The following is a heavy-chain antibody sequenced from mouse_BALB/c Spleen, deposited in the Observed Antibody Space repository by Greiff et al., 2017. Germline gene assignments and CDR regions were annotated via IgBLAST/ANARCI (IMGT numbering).Heavy chain of an antibody. J-gene: IGHJ3*01. D-gene: IGHD2-12*01. CDR1: GYSITSGYY. V-gene: IGHV3-6*02. Sequence: VQLKESGPGLVKPSHSLSLTCSVTGYSITSGYYWNWIRQFPGNKLEWRGYISYDGSNNYNPSLKNRISITRDTSKNQFFLTLNSVTTEDTATYYCARDYDEGFAYWGQGTLVTVSA. CDR3: ARDYDEGFAY. CDR2: ISYDGSN.